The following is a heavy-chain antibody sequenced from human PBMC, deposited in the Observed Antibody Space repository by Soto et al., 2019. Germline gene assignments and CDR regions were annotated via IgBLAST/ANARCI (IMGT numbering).Heavy chain of an antibody. CDR1: GYSISSGYY. CDR3: ARIVGADWYFDL. Sequence: PSETLSLTCAVSGYSISSGYYWGWIRQPPGKGLEWVGSIYHSGSTYYNPSLKSRVTISVDTAKNQCSLKLSSVTAAGTAVYYCARIVGADWYFDLWGRGTLVTVSS. CDR2: IYHSGST. D-gene: IGHD1-26*01. V-gene: IGHV4-38-2*01. J-gene: IGHJ2*01.